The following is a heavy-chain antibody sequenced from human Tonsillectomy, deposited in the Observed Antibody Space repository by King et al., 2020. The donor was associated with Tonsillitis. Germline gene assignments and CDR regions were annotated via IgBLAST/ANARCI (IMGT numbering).Heavy chain of an antibody. Sequence: VQLVESGAEVKKPGASVKIYCKASGYSFTTYYIHWVRHVPGQGIEWMAIINPRDGSSRDEGKFQGRLTVTRDSSTKTVYMELSSLGSEDSASYYCARAPHFVSGSYDLFEGTASDSWGQGTLVTVSS. CDR3: ARAPHFVSGSYDLFEGTASDS. D-gene: IGHD3-10*01. V-gene: IGHV1-46*01. J-gene: IGHJ4*02. CDR1: GYSFTTYY. CDR2: INPRDGSS.